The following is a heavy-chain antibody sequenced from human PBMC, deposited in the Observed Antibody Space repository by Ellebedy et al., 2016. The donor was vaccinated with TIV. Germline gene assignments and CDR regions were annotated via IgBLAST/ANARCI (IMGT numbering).Heavy chain of an antibody. V-gene: IGHV4-34*01. CDR2: INHSGST. D-gene: IGHD3-9*01. J-gene: IGHJ4*02. CDR3: AREGGLRYFDWPEKPFDY. Sequence: MPSATLSLTCAVYGVSFSGYYWSWIRQPPGKGLEWIGEINHSGSTNYNPSLKSRVTISVDTSKNQFSLKLSAVTAADTAVYYCAREGGLRYFDWPEKPFDYWGQGTLVTVSS. CDR1: GVSFSGYY.